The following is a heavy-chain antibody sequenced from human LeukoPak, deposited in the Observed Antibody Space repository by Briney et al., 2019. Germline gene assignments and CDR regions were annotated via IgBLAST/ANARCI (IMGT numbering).Heavy chain of an antibody. Sequence: GGSLRLSCEVSGFTFSDHYMSWIRQAPGKRLEWVSYISSGSTYTNYADSVEGRFTISRDNAKNSLYLQMNSLRAEDTAVYYCAKAGGYCGGDCSGNWFDPWGQGTLVTVSS. CDR3: AKAGGYCGGDCSGNWFDP. D-gene: IGHD2-21*02. V-gene: IGHV3-11*05. J-gene: IGHJ5*02. CDR2: ISSGSTYT. CDR1: GFTFSDHY.